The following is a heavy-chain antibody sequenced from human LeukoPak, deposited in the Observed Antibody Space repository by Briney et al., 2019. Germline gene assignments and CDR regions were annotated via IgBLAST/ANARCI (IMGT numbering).Heavy chain of an antibody. CDR3: ARESGSGWYTNFDY. V-gene: IGHV4-59*01. Sequence: PSETLSLTCTVSGGSISSYYWSWIRQPPGKGLEWIGYIYYSGSTNYNPSLKSRVTISVDTSKNQFSLKLSSVTAADTAVYYCARESGSGWYTNFDYWGQGTLVTVSS. J-gene: IGHJ4*02. D-gene: IGHD6-19*01. CDR1: GGSISSYY. CDR2: IYYSGST.